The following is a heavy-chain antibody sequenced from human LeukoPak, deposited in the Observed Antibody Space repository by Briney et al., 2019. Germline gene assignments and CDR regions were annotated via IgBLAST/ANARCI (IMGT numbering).Heavy chain of an antibody. Sequence: SETLSLTCADYGGSFSGYYWSSIRQPPGKGLEWIGEINHSGSTNYNPSLKSRVTISVDTSKNQFSLKLSSVTAADTAVYYCARVTVAGLYYYYYMDVWGKGTTVTVSS. D-gene: IGHD6-19*01. CDR2: INHSGST. J-gene: IGHJ6*03. CDR1: GGSFSGYY. V-gene: IGHV4-34*01. CDR3: ARVTVAGLYYYYYMDV.